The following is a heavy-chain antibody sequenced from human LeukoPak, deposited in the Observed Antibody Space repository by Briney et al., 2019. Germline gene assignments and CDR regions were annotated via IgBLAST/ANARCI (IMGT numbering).Heavy chain of an antibody. Sequence: PGGSLRLSCAASGFTFSRYSMNRVRQAPGKGLEWVSYISSSSSTIYYADSVKGRFTISRDNAKNSLYLQMNSLRAEDTAVYYCAREYSSSTGKASDYWGQGTLVTVSS. CDR1: GFTFSRYS. CDR3: AREYSSSTGKASDY. D-gene: IGHD6-6*01. V-gene: IGHV3-48*04. J-gene: IGHJ4*02. CDR2: ISSSSSTI.